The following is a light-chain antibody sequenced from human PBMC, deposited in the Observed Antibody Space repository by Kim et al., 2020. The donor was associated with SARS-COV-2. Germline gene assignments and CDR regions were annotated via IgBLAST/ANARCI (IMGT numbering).Light chain of an antibody. CDR3: QQTNSFPYT. Sequence: SASVGDRVTITCRASQDMRSWLAWYQQKPGKAPKLLIYDATNLQSGVPSRFSGSGSGTDFTLNISSLQPEDFASYYCQQTNSFPYTFGQGTKLEI. J-gene: IGKJ2*01. CDR1: QDMRSW. V-gene: IGKV1-12*01. CDR2: DAT.